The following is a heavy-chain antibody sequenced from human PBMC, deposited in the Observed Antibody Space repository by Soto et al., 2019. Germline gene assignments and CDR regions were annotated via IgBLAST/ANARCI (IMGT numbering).Heavy chain of an antibody. V-gene: IGHV3-21*06. D-gene: IGHD6-19*01. CDR1: GFTFTSDS. CDR3: VRGAALAGKLDL. Sequence: EVQLVESGGGLVKPGGSVRLSCEASGFTFTSDSMTWVRQAPGKGLEWVSSISSHGRDIFYADSVKGRFTISRDNAKDSLHLQMNSLTGEDSAVYYCVRGAALAGKLDLWGQGTLVTVSS. CDR2: ISSHGRDI. J-gene: IGHJ4*02.